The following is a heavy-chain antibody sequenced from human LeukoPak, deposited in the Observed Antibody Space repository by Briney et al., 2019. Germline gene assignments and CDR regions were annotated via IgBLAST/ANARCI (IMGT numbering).Heavy chain of an antibody. Sequence: ASVKVSCKASGYTFTSYGISWVRQAPGQGLEWMGWISAYNGNTNYAQKLQGRVTMTTDTSTSTAYMELRSLRSDDTAVYYCAREYREYQFLFSCLYWGQGTLVTVSS. CDR2: ISAYNGNT. D-gene: IGHD2-2*01. J-gene: IGHJ4*02. CDR3: AREYREYQFLFSCLY. CDR1: GYTFTSYG. V-gene: IGHV1-18*01.